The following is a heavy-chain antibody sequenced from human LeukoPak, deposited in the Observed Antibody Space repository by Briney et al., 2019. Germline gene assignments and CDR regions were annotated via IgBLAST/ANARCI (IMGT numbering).Heavy chain of an antibody. J-gene: IGHJ5*02. D-gene: IGHD6-19*01. V-gene: IGHV3-11*01. Sequence: PGGSLRLSCAASGFTFSDYYMSSMRQAPGKGLEWVSYISSSGSTIYYADSVKGRFTISRDNAKNSLYLQMNSLRAEDTAVYYCASGGSGWYHLGNWFDPWGQGTLVTVSS. CDR2: ISSSGSTI. CDR3: ASGGSGWYHLGNWFDP. CDR1: GFTFSDYY.